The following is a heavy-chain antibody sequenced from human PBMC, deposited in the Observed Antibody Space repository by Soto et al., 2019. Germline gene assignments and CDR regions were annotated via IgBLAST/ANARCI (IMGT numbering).Heavy chain of an antibody. Sequence: PSETLSLTCTVSGGSISRYYWSWIRQPPGKGLEWIGHIYHSGGTNYNPSLKSRVTISVDTSKNQFSLRLKSVTPADTAVYYCARDLAVAGRLYNWFDPWGHGTQVTVSS. J-gene: IGHJ5*02. CDR1: GGSISRYY. CDR3: ARDLAVAGRLYNWFDP. D-gene: IGHD6-19*01. V-gene: IGHV4-59*01. CDR2: IYHSGGT.